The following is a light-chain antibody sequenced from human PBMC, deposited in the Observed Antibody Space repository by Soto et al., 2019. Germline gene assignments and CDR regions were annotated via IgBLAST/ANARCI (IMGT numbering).Light chain of an antibody. Sequence: QSVLTQPPSVSAAPGQTVTISCSGSTSNIGSNSVSWYQQLPGTAPKLLIYDNNKRPSGIPDRFSGSKSGTSATLGITGLQTGDEADYYCATWDSSLSAGMFGRGTQLTVL. J-gene: IGLJ3*02. CDR3: ATWDSSLSAGM. V-gene: IGLV1-51*01. CDR2: DNN. CDR1: TSNIGSNS.